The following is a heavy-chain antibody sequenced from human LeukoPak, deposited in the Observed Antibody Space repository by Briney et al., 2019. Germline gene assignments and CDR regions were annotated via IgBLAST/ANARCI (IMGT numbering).Heavy chain of an antibody. CDR2: IYPGDSDT. CDR3: ASGSSDYYYMDV. D-gene: IGHD2-15*01. V-gene: IGHV5-51*01. Sequence: PGGSLRLSCKGSGYSFTSYSIGWVRQMPGKGLECMGIIYPGDSDTRYSPSFQGQVTISADKSISTAYLQWSSLKASDTAMYYCASGSSDYYYMDVWGKGTTVTVSS. J-gene: IGHJ6*03. CDR1: GYSFTSYS.